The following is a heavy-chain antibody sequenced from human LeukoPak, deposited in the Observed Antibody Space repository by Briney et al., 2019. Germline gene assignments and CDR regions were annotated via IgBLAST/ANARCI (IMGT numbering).Heavy chain of an antibody. V-gene: IGHV3-30*18. CDR1: GFTFSSYA. J-gene: IGHJ6*02. D-gene: IGHD6-19*01. CDR2: ISYDGSNK. Sequence: PGGSLRLSCTASGFTFSSYAMNWVRQAPGKGLEWVAVISYDGSNKYYADSVKGRFTISRDNSKNTLYLQMNSLRAEDTAVYYCAKDHIAVAGPIYYYYGMDVWGQGTTVTVSS. CDR3: AKDHIAVAGPIYYYYGMDV.